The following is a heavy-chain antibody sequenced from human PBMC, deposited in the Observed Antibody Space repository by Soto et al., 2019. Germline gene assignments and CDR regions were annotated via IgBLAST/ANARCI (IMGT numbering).Heavy chain of an antibody. CDR1: GFTFSSNW. Sequence: GGSLRLSCAASGFTFSSNWMHWVRQAPGKGLVWVSRINSDGSSTSYADSVKSRATISRDNAKNTLYLRMNSLRVEDTAVYYCVRVTIRRGMDVWGQGTTVTVSS. CDR3: VRVTIRRGMDV. D-gene: IGHD6-6*01. CDR2: INSDGSST. V-gene: IGHV3-74*01. J-gene: IGHJ6*02.